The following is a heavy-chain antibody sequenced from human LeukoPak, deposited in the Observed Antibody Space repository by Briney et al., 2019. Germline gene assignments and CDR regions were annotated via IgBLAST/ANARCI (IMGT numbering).Heavy chain of an antibody. D-gene: IGHD2-2*01. J-gene: IGHJ6*03. Sequence: PGGSLRLSCAASGFTFSSYATHWVRQAPGKGLEWVAVISYDGSNKYYADSVKGRFTISRDNSKNTLYLQMNSLRAEDTAVYYCARGQDQYYYYYYMDVWGKGTTVTVSS. CDR2: ISYDGSNK. CDR3: ARGQDQYYYYYYMDV. CDR1: GFTFSSYA. V-gene: IGHV3-30*01.